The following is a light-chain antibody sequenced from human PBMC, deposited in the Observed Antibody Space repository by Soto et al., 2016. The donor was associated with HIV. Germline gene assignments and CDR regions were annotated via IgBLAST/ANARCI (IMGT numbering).Light chain of an antibody. J-gene: IGKJ2*01. CDR2: KVS. CDR3: MQGTHWPLYT. Sequence: DVVMTQSPLSLPVTLGQPASISXRSSQSLVHSDGNTYLHWFRQRPGQSPRRLIYKVSDRDSGVPDRFSGSGSGTNFTLKISRVEAEDVGVYYCMQGTHWPLYTFGQGTKLEI. V-gene: IGKV2-30*02. CDR1: QSLVHSDGNTY.